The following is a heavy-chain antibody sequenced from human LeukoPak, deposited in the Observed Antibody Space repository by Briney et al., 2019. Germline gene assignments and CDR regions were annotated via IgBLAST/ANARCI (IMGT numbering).Heavy chain of an antibody. CDR2: ISSTGSDI. CDR1: GFTFSSYY. D-gene: IGHD4-17*01. CDR3: ARSGDYKDY. V-gene: IGHV3-21*01. J-gene: IGHJ4*02. Sequence: GGSLRLSCAASGFTFSSYYMNWVRQAPGKGLEWVSSISSTGSDIWYADSLKGRFTISRDNAKDSLYLQMNSLGAEDTAVYYCARSGDYKDYWGQGTLVTVSS.